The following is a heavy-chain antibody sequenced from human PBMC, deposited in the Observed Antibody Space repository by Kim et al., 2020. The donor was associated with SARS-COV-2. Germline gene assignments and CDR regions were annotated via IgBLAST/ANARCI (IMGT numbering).Heavy chain of an antibody. V-gene: IGHV4-4*07. Sequence: SETLSLTCTVSGGSISSYYWSWIRQPAGKGLEWIGRIYTSGSTNYNPSLKSRVTMSVDTSKNQFSLKLSSVTAADTAVYYCARVDIADCSGGSCYSAWFDRWGQGTLVTVSS. CDR3: ARVDIADCSGGSCYSAWFDR. D-gene: IGHD2-15*01. J-gene: IGHJ5*02. CDR1: GGSISSYY. CDR2: IYTSGST.